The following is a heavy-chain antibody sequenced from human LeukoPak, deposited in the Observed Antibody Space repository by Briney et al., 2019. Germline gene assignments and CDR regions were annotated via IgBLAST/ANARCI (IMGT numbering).Heavy chain of an antibody. CDR3: ARRNYDFWSGYEYYYYYYMDV. CDR2: IYPGDSDT. V-gene: IGHV5-51*01. Sequence: GESLKISCKGSGYSFTSYWIGWVRQMPGKGLEWMGIIYPGDSDTRYSPSLQGQVTISADKSISTAYLQWSSLKASDTAMYYCARRNYDFWSGYEYYYYYYMDVWGKGTTVTVSS. CDR1: GYSFTSYW. J-gene: IGHJ6*03. D-gene: IGHD3-3*01.